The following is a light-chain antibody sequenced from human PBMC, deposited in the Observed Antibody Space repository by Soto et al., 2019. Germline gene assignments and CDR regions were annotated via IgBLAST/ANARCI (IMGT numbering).Light chain of an antibody. Sequence: DIHMNQSPSSLSASIGDRVTITCRASQRISNYLNWYQQKPGKAPKLLMFAASSLQSGVPSRFSGSGSGTDFTLTISDLQADDFATYYCQQSFTTPLTFGGGTKVDIK. V-gene: IGKV1-39*01. CDR1: QRISNY. CDR3: QQSFTTPLT. CDR2: AAS. J-gene: IGKJ4*01.